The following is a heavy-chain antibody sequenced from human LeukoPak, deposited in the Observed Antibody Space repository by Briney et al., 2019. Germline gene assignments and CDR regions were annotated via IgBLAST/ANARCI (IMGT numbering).Heavy chain of an antibody. J-gene: IGHJ4*02. CDR1: GFTFSSYS. CDR3: ARVPIGAARPFDY. CDR2: ISSSSSYI. D-gene: IGHD6-6*01. V-gene: IGHV3-21*01. Sequence: PGGSLRLSCAASGFTFSSYSMTWVRQAPGKGLEWVSSISSSSSYIYYADSVKGRFTISRDNAKNSLYLQMNSLRAEDTAVYYCARVPIGAARPFDYWGQGTLVTVSS.